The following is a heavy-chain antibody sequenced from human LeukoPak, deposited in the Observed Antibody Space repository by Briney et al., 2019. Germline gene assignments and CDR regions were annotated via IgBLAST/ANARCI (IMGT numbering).Heavy chain of an antibody. CDR3: STLTSRGLSDS. Sequence: GGSLRLSCAASGFTFTNAWMNWVRQAPGKGLEWVGRIKSKADGETIDYAAPVKGRFTFSRDGSKNMLYLQMNSLKSEDTAVYYCSTLTSRGLSDSWGQGTLVTVSS. J-gene: IGHJ4*02. CDR1: GFTFTNAW. V-gene: IGHV3-15*07. D-gene: IGHD1-20*01. CDR2: IKSKADGETI.